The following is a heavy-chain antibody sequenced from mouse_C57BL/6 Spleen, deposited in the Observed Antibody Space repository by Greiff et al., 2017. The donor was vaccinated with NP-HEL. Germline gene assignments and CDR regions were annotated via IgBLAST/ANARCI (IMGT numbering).Heavy chain of an antibody. Sequence: VQLQQSGPVLVKPGASVKMSCKASGYTFTDYYMNWVKQSHGKSLEWIGVINPYNGGTSYNQKFKGKATLTVDKSSSTAYMELNSLTSEDSAVYYCARDGYYSDYWGQGTTLTVSS. CDR2: INPYNGGT. J-gene: IGHJ2*01. CDR1: GYTFTDYY. D-gene: IGHD2-3*01. V-gene: IGHV1-19*01. CDR3: ARDGYYSDY.